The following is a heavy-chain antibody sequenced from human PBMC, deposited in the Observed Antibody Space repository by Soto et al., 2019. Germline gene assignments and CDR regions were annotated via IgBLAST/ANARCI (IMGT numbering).Heavy chain of an antibody. CDR2: ISSGSSYI. CDR1: GFTFSTYS. V-gene: IGHV3-21*01. J-gene: IGHJ6*02. CDR3: AAYCTTSSCSNYYGLDV. D-gene: IGHD2-15*01. Sequence: LRLSCAASGFTFSTYSMTWVRQAPWKGLEWVSSISSGSSYIYYADSVKGRFTVSRDNAENSLSLQMNSLSGEDTAVYYCAAYCTTSSCSNYYGLDVWGQGTTVTVYS.